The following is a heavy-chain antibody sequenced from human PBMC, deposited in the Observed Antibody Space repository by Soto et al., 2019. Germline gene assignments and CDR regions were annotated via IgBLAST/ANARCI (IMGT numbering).Heavy chain of an antibody. V-gene: IGHV3-23*01. CDR2: ISDGGDST. CDR3: AKGTATGRRVYYYFGLDV. Sequence: EVQLLESGGGLVQPGGSLRLSCEASGFTFGSYAMNWFRQAPGKGLEWVSGISDGGDSTYYADSVKGRFTISRDNTKNPLYLQLNSLRADDQAVYYCAKGTATGRRVYYYFGLDVWGQGSTVTVSS. J-gene: IGHJ6*02. CDR1: GFTFGSYA. D-gene: IGHD1-26*01.